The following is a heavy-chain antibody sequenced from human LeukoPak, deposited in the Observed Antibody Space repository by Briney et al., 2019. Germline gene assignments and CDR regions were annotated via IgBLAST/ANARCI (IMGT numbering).Heavy chain of an antibody. V-gene: IGHV3-23*01. CDR1: GFTFSSYA. CDR3: ASPLLWGSYRTDY. Sequence: PGGSLRLSCAASGFTFSSYAMSWVRQAPGRGLEWVSAIRGSGGSTYYADSVKGRFTISRDNSKNTLYLQMNSLRAEDTAVYYCASPLLWGSYRTDYWGQGTLVTVSS. CDR2: IRGSGGST. D-gene: IGHD3-16*02. J-gene: IGHJ4*02.